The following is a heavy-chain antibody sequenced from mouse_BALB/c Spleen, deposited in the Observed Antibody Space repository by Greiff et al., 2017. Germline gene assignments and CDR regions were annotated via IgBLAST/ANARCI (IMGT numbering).Heavy chain of an antibody. D-gene: IGHD1-1*01. CDR3: ARSRYYGSSYDYAMDY. CDR1: GYTFTDYE. CDR2: IDPETGGT. J-gene: IGHJ4*01. Sequence: QVQLQQSGAELVRPGASVTLSCKASGYTFTDYEMHWVKQTPVHGLEWIGAIDPETGGTAYNQKFKGKATLTADKSSSTAYMELRSLTSEDSAVYYCARSRYYGSSYDYAMDYWGQGTSVTVSS. V-gene: IGHV1-15*01.